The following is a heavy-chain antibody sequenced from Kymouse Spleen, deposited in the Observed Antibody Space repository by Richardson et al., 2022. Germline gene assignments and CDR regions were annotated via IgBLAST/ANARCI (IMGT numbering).Heavy chain of an antibody. D-gene: IGHD4-17*01. CDR1: GFTFSSYG. CDR2: ISYDGSNK. CDR3: AKDRKPVTPFYYYYYGMDV. Sequence: QVQLVESGGGVVQPGRSLRLSCAASGFTFSSYGMHWVRQAPGKGLEWVAVISYDGSNKYYADSVKGRFTISRDNSKNTLYLQMNSLRAEDTAVYYCAKDRKPVTPFYYYYYGMDVWGQGTTVTVSS. J-gene: IGHJ6*02. V-gene: IGHV3-30*18.